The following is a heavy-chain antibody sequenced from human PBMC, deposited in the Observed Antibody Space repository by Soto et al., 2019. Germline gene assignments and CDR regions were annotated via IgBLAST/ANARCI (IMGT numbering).Heavy chain of an antibody. V-gene: IGHV3-7*01. Sequence: HPGGSLRLSCAASGFTLSDYYMSWIRQAPGKGLEWVANIKQDGSEKYYVDSVKGRFTISRDNAKNSLYLQMNSLRAEDTAVYYCARDGTYYYDSSGFYLDHWGQGTLVTVSS. CDR1: GFTLSDYY. J-gene: IGHJ4*02. CDR3: ARDGTYYYDSSGFYLDH. CDR2: IKQDGSEK. D-gene: IGHD3-22*01.